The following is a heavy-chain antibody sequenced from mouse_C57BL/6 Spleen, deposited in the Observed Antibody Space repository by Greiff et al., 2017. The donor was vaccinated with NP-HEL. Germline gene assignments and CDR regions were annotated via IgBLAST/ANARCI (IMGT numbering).Heavy chain of an antibody. J-gene: IGHJ4*01. CDR2: INPYNGGT. CDR1: GYTFTDYY. V-gene: IGHV1-19*01. Sequence: VQLQQSGPVLVKPGASVKMSSKASGYTFTDYYMNWVKQSHGKSLEWIGVINPYNGGTSYNQKFKGKATLTVDKSSSTAYMELNSLTSEDSAVYYCARRDNYGSSYGAMDYWGQGTSVTVSS. CDR3: ARRDNYGSSYGAMDY. D-gene: IGHD1-1*01.